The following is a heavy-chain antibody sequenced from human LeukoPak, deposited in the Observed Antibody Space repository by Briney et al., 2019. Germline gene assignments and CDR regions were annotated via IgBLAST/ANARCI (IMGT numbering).Heavy chain of an antibody. J-gene: IGHJ3*02. CDR2: INPSGGST. Sequence: ASVKVSCKASGYTFTGYYMHWVRQAPGQGLEWMGIINPSGGSTSYAQKFQGRVTMTRDMSTSTVYMELSSLRSEDTAVYYCAITRTQQWRAFDIWGQGTMVTVSS. D-gene: IGHD6-19*01. V-gene: IGHV1-46*01. CDR3: AITRTQQWRAFDI. CDR1: GYTFTGYY.